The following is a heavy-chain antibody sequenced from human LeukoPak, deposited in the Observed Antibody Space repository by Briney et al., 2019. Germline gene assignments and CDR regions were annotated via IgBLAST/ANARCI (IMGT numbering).Heavy chain of an antibody. V-gene: IGHV4-59*01. D-gene: IGHD2-15*01. Sequence: SETLSLTCTVSGGSINNYHWSWIRQPPGKGLEWIGYIYYSGSTNYNPSLKSRVTISVDTSKNQFSLKLGSVTAADTAVYYCARDGSAYYYYYMDVWGKGTTVTVSS. CDR2: IYYSGST. CDR1: GGSINNYH. CDR3: ARDGSAYYYYYMDV. J-gene: IGHJ6*03.